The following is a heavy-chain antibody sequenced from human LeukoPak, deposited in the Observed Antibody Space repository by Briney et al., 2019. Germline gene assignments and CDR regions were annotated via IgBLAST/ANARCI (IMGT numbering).Heavy chain of an antibody. Sequence: GGSLRLSCAASGFTFSSYGMHWVRQAPGKGLEWVAVISYDGSNKYYADSVKGRFTISRDNSKNTLYLQMNSLRAEDTAVYYCAKDHDSSAKGIFDYWGQGTLVTVSS. CDR1: GFTFSSYG. CDR3: AKDHDSSAKGIFDY. V-gene: IGHV3-30*18. D-gene: IGHD3-22*01. CDR2: ISYDGSNK. J-gene: IGHJ4*02.